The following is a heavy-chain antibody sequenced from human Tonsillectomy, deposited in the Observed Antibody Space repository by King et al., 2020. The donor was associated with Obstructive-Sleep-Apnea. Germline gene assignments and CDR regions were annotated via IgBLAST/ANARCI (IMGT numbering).Heavy chain of an antibody. V-gene: IGHV1-18*04. CDR2: MTVFNGDA. Sequence: QLVQSGAEVKKPGASVKVSCRASGYTFTSYSLGWVRQAPGQGLEWMGWMTVFNGDAIYAQTLQGRVTLTTDTSTNTAYMELRSLASDDTAVYSCARDRDGRGYFDYWGQGTLVTVSS. D-gene: IGHD5-24*01. CDR1: GYTFTSYS. CDR3: ARDRDGRGYFDY. J-gene: IGHJ4*02.